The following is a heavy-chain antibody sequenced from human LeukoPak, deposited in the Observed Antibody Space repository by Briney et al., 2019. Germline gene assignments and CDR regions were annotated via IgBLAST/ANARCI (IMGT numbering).Heavy chain of an antibody. J-gene: IGHJ4*02. CDR1: GGSIRSY. CDR3: ARARRGGWYYFDY. Sequence: PSETLSLTCTVSGGSIRSYWSWIRQPAGKGLEWIGRIYPSGSTNYNPSLKSRVTISLDTSKNQFSLKLSSVTAADTAVYYCARARRGGWYYFDYWGQGTLVTVSS. CDR2: IYPSGST. V-gene: IGHV4-4*07. D-gene: IGHD2-15*01.